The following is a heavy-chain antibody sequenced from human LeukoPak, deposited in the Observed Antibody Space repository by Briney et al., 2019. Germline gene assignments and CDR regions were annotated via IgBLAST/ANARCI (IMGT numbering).Heavy chain of an antibody. V-gene: IGHV4-34*01. D-gene: IGHD1-1*01. CDR1: GGSFSGYY. CDR2: INHSGST. J-gene: IGHJ5*02. Sequence: PSETLSLTCAVYGGSFSGYYWSWIRQPPGKGLEWIGEINHSGSTNYNPSLKSRVTISVDKAKNQISLKLSSVTAADTAVYYCARVQLDLTYIWFAPWGQGTLVTVYS. CDR3: ARVQLDLTYIWFAP.